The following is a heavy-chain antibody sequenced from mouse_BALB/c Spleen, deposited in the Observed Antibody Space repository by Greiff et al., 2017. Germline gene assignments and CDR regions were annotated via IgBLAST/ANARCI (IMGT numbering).Heavy chain of an antibody. CDR1: GFTFSSYG. Sequence: VQLQQSGGDLVKPGGSLKLSCAASGFTFSSYGMSWVRQTPDKRLEWVATISSGGSYTYYPDSVKGRFTISRDNAKNTLYLQMSSLKSEDTAMYYCARHRDYGPRDYWGQGTTLTVSS. CDR3: ARHRDYGPRDY. D-gene: IGHD1-2*01. J-gene: IGHJ2*01. V-gene: IGHV5-6*01. CDR2: ISSGGSYT.